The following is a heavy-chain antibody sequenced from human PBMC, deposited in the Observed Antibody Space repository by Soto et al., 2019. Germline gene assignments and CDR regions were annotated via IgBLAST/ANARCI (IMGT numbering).Heavy chain of an antibody. CDR1: GDTFAGYY. Sequence: ASVKVSCKASGDTFAGYYMHWVRQAPGQGLEWMGWINPNSGGTNYAQKFQGRVTMTRDTSISTAYMELSRLRSDDTAVYYCARESVAPAGYYYGMDVWGQGTTVTVS. D-gene: IGHD6-19*01. V-gene: IGHV1-2*02. CDR3: ARESVAPAGYYYGMDV. CDR2: INPNSGGT. J-gene: IGHJ6*02.